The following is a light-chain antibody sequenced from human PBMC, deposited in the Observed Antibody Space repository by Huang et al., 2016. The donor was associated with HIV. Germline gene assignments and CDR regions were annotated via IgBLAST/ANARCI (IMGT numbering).Light chain of an antibody. CDR2: SST. Sequence: DIQVTQSPSSLSASVGDSVTITCRTSQRISSHLSWYQQKIGKGPKLLIYSSTVLQSGVPSRFTGSGSGTEFTLTINSLQPEDFATYYCQQTYSAPVTFGGGTRVEIK. V-gene: IGKV1-39*01. J-gene: IGKJ4*01. CDR1: QRISSH. CDR3: QQTYSAPVT.